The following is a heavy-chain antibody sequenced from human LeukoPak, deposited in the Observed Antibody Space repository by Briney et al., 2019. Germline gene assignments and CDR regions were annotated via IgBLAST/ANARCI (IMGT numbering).Heavy chain of an antibody. CDR3: ARVSSGWYNAFDI. CDR2: INSDGSST. Sequence: GGSLRLSCAASGFTFSSYWMHWVRQAPRKGLVWVSRINSDGSSTSYADSVKGRFTISRDNAKNTLYLQMNSLRAEDTAVYYCARVSSGWYNAFDIWGQGTMVTVSS. D-gene: IGHD6-19*01. CDR1: GFTFSSYW. V-gene: IGHV3-74*01. J-gene: IGHJ3*02.